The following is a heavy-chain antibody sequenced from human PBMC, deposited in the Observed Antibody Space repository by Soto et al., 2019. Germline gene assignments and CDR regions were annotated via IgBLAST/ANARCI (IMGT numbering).Heavy chain of an antibody. D-gene: IGHD3-3*01. CDR1: GNTFSDHF. V-gene: IGHV1-2*02. CDR3: ARDRQVLATFDGLAA. CDR2: IKPSSGGT. J-gene: IGHJ6*02. Sequence: QMQLVQSGAEVKKPGASVKVSCKVSGNTFSDHFLHWVRQAPGQGPEWMGWIKPSSGGTHLAQKFKGRVTFTSDASISTAYMELTSLTSDDAAVYCCARDRQVLATFDGLAAWGHGTTVTVSS.